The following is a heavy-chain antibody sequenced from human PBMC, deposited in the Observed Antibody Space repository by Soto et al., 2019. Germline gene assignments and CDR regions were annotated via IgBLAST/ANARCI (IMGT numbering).Heavy chain of an antibody. CDR3: ASNGFDY. D-gene: IGHD2-8*01. Sequence: QVQFLQSGAELKKPGASVKVSCKTSGYIFSDYPIHWVRQAAGRGLEWVAWINTGNGTTRYSPRLQGRVTLRTDTSAGTVNRQRTGLRVDDTAVYYGASNGFDYWGQGTMVAVS. CDR1: GYIFSDYP. V-gene: IGHV1-3*04. CDR2: INTGNGTT. J-gene: IGHJ4*02.